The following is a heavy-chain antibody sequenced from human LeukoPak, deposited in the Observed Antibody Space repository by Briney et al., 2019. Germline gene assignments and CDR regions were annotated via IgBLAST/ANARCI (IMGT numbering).Heavy chain of an antibody. Sequence: SETLSLTCTISGGSISSYYWSWIRQPPGKGLEWIGYIYYSGSTNYNPSLKSRVTISVDTSKNQFSLKLSSVTAADTAVYYCARHYRGYSYGTRGQFDYWGQGTLVTVSS. J-gene: IGHJ4*02. CDR1: GGSISSYY. CDR3: ARHYRGYSYGTRGQFDY. CDR2: IYYSGST. D-gene: IGHD5-18*01. V-gene: IGHV4-59*08.